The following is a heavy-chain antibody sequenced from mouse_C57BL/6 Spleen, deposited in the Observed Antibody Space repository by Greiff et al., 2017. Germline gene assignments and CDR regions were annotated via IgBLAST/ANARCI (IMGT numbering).Heavy chain of an antibody. CDR2: INPSSGYT. D-gene: IGHD3-2*02. J-gene: IGHJ2*01. Sequence: QVQLQQSGAELAKPGASVKLSCKASGYTFTSYWMHWVKQRPGQGLEWIGYINPSSGYTKYTQKFKDKATLTADKSSSTAYMQLSSLTYENSAVYYCSRSSQALYFDYWGQGTTLTVAS. V-gene: IGHV1-7*01. CDR3: SRSSQALYFDY. CDR1: GYTFTSYW.